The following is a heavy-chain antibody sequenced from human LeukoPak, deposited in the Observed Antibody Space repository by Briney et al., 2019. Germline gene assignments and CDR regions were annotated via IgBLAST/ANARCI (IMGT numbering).Heavy chain of an antibody. CDR1: GGSISSYY. Sequence: SEILSLTCTVSGGSISSYYWSWIRQPPGKGLEWIGYIYYSGSTNYNPSLKSRVTISVDTSKTQFSLKLSSVTAADTAVYYCARSSYYFGADAFDIWGQGTMVTVSS. D-gene: IGHD3-10*01. CDR2: IYYSGST. CDR3: ARSSYYFGADAFDI. V-gene: IGHV4-59*01. J-gene: IGHJ3*02.